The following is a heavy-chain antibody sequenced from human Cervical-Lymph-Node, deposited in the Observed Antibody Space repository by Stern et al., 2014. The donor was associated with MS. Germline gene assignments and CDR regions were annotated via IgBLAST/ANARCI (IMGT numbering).Heavy chain of an antibody. CDR1: GFTFSSYS. D-gene: IGHD3-3*01. CDR3: ARANYDFWSGNSSFQRYYYGMDV. V-gene: IGHV3-48*02. Sequence: EVQLVQSGGGLVQPGGSLRLSCAASGFTFSSYSMNWVRQAPGKGLEWISYISSRRSTIYYADSVKGRFTISRDNAKKSLYLQMNSLRDEDTAVYYCARANYDFWSGNSSFQRYYYGMDVWGQGTTVTVSS. CDR2: ISSRRSTI. J-gene: IGHJ6*02.